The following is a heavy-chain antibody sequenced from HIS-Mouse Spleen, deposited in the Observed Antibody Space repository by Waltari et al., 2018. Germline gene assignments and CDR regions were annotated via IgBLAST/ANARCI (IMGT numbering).Heavy chain of an antibody. CDR2: IYYSGST. V-gene: IGHV4-39*01. Sequence: QLQLQESGPGLVKPSETLSLTCTVSGGSISSSSYYWGWIRQPPGKGLEWIGSIYYSGSTYYNPSLKSRVTISVDPSKNQFSLKLSSVTAADTAVYYCARLDATTDFDYWGQGTLVTVSS. D-gene: IGHD4-17*01. CDR1: GGSISSSSYY. CDR3: ARLDATTDFDY. J-gene: IGHJ4*02.